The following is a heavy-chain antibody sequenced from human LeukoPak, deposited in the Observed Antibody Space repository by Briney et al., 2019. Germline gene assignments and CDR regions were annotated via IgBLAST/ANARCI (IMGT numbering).Heavy chain of an antibody. J-gene: IGHJ4*02. V-gene: IGHV3-13*01. D-gene: IGHD5-18*01. CDR3: VREARGYHYTYFDY. CDR1: GFTLGSHD. Sequence: RGSLRLSCTASGFTLGSHDMHWVRQTTGEGLEWVAAIASGFQTFYAGSVKGRFTVSREDAKNSLYLQMNSLRAGDTAVYYCVREARGYHYTYFDYWGQGTLVTVSS. CDR2: IASGFQT.